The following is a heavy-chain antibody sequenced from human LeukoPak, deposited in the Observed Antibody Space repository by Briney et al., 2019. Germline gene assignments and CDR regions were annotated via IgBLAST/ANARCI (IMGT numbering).Heavy chain of an antibody. CDR1: GGSISSSSYY. J-gene: IGHJ4*02. Sequence: SETLSLTCTVSGGSISSSSYYWGWIRQPPGKGLEWIGSIYYSGSTYYNPSLKSRVTISVDRSKNQFSLKLSSVTAADTAVYYCARGSRYSSGWYYFDYWGQGTLVTVSS. CDR2: IYYSGST. CDR3: ARGSRYSSGWYYFDY. V-gene: IGHV4-39*07. D-gene: IGHD6-19*01.